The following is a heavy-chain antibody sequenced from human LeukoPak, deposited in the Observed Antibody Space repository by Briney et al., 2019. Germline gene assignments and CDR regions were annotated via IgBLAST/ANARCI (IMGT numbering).Heavy chain of an antibody. V-gene: IGHV3-7*01. Sequence: GGSLRLSCAASGFTFSSYGMHWVRQAPGKGLEWVANIKEDRSEKYYVDSVKGRFTISRDNAKNSLYLQMNSLRAEDTAVYYCARDGRGYSGSTPFDYWGQGTLVIVSS. CDR2: IKEDRSEK. CDR3: ARDGRGYSGSTPFDY. J-gene: IGHJ4*02. D-gene: IGHD5-12*01. CDR1: GFTFSSYG.